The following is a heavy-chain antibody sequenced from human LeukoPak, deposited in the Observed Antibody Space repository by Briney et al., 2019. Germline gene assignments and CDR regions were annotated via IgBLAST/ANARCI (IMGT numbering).Heavy chain of an antibody. J-gene: IGHJ4*02. CDR2: INHSGST. CDR3: ARDVSSSSRDY. Sequence: PSETLSLXCAVYGGSFSGYYWSWIRQPPGKGLEWIGEINHSGSTNYNPSLKSRVTISVDTSKNQFSLKLSSVTAADTAVYYCARDVSSSSRDYWGQGTLVTVSS. V-gene: IGHV4-34*01. CDR1: GGSFSGYY. D-gene: IGHD6-6*01.